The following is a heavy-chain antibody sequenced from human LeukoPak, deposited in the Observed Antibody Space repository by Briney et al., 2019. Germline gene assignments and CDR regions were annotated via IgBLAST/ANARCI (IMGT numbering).Heavy chain of an antibody. D-gene: IGHD2-15*01. CDR3: ASRDPCSGGTCYGLGY. CDR2: ISGSGGST. V-gene: IGHV3-23*01. CDR1: GFTFSSYA. J-gene: IGHJ4*02. Sequence: GGSLRLSCAASGFTFSSYAMSWVRQAPGKGLEWVSAISGSGGSTYYAGSVKGRFTISRDNSKNTLYLQMNSLRAEDTAVYYCASRDPCSGGTCYGLGYWGQGTLVTVSS.